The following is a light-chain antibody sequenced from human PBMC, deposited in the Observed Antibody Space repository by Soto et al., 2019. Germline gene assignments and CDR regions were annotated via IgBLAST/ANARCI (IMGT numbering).Light chain of an antibody. J-gene: IGKJ5*01. CDR3: QQYGTSEII. CDR1: QSVSSSF. Sequence: EIVLTQSPGTLSLSPGERATLSCRASQSVSSSFLAWYQQKPGQAPRLLIYGGSSRASGIPDRFSGSGSGTDFTLTISRLETEDFAVFYCQQYGTSEIIFGQGARLEI. V-gene: IGKV3-20*01. CDR2: GGS.